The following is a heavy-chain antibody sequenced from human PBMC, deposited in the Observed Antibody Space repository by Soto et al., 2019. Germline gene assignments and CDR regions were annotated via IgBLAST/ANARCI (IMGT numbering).Heavy chain of an antibody. Sequence: GASVKVSCKVPGCTLSTHTINWVRQAPGQGLEWLGRLIPTHQVTTYAQKFQGRVTLTADKWTNTAYMELSGLTSADTAVYYCAIYLDCVTDTRYGHLYYWGPGSPVTVS. D-gene: IGHD1-20*01. CDR1: GCTLSTHT. CDR2: LIPTHQVT. CDR3: AIYLDCVTDTRYGHLYY. J-gene: IGHJ4*02. V-gene: IGHV1-69*02.